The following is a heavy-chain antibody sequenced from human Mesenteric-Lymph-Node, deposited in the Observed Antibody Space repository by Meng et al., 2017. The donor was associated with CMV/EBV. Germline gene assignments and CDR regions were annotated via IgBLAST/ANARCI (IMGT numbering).Heavy chain of an antibody. Sequence: ASVKVSCKASGYMFSNFGVAWVRQAPGQGPEWMGWMSTYNNNDIIYAEKFRGRLTMTTVTSTNTAYMELRSLASDDTAVYYCARDRCGSCSAGWWFDPWGQGTLVTVSS. CDR3: ARDRCGSCSAGWWFDP. CDR2: MSTYNNNDI. V-gene: IGHV1-18*01. CDR1: GYMFSNFG. J-gene: IGHJ5*02. D-gene: IGHD2-15*01.